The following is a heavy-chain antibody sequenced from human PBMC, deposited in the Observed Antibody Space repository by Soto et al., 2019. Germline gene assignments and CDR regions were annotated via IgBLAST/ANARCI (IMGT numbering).Heavy chain of an antibody. V-gene: IGHV3-30*18. D-gene: IGHD3-22*01. Sequence: GGSLRLSCAASGFTFSSYGMHWVRQAPGKGLEWVAVISYDGSNKYYADPVKGRFTISRDNSKNTLYLQMNSLRAEDTAVYYCAKDLGVVVVITTYGMDVWGQGTTVTVSS. CDR3: AKDLGVVVVITTYGMDV. CDR1: GFTFSSYG. J-gene: IGHJ6*02. CDR2: ISYDGSNK.